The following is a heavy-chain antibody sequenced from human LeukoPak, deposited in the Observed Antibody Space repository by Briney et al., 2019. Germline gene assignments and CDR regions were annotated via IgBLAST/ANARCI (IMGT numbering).Heavy chain of an antibody. CDR2: ILHSGST. J-gene: IGHJ4*02. CDR1: GYSISSGYW. CDR3: ARGERLGPDF. Sequence: SETLSLTCVVSGYSISSGYWWSWVRQSPGKGLEWIGEILHSGSTNYNPSLKSRVTISVDTSNNQFSLKLTSVTAADTAVYYCARGERLGPDFWGQGTLVTVSS. D-gene: IGHD1-1*01. V-gene: IGHV4-4*02.